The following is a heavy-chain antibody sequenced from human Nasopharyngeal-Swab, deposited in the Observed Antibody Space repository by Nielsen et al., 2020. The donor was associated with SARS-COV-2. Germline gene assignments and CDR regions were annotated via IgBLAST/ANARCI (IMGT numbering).Heavy chain of an antibody. V-gene: IGHV3-33*01. CDR3: ARDPPATWYGMDV. CDR2: IWYDGSNK. CDR1: GFTFSSYG. J-gene: IGHJ6*02. Sequence: GESLKISCAASGFTFSSYGMHWVRQAPGKGLEWVAVIWYDGSNKYYADSVKGRFTFSRDNSKNTLYLQMNSLRAEDTAVYYCARDPPATWYGMDVWGQGTTVTVSS.